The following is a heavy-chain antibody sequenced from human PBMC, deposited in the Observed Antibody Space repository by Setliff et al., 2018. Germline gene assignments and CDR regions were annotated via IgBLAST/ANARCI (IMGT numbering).Heavy chain of an antibody. Sequence: SETLSLTCTVSGDSINSRTNYWSWIRQPAGKGLEWIGYVYYSGTANYSPSLRSRLTISVDTSKNQFSLKLRSVTAADTAVYYCARGGTFRYFDFWGQGAPVTVSS. CDR3: ARGGTFRYFDF. D-gene: IGHD5-12*01. J-gene: IGHJ4*02. V-gene: IGHV4-61*10. CDR2: VYYSGTA. CDR1: GDSINSRTNY.